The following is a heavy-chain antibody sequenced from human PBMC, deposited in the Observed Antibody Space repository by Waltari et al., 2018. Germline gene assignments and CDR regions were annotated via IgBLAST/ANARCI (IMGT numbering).Heavy chain of an antibody. CDR2: INPEMGGT. D-gene: IGHD2-2*02. V-gene: IGHV1-2*02. CDR1: GYTFTDYY. Sequence: QVQLVQSGAEVKKPGASVKVSCKASGYTFTDYYMHWVRQARGQGREWPGWINPEMGGTKYAQKVQGRVTMTRDTSISTAYMALNRLRSDDTAVFYCARVDTDTYTSFDSWGQGTLVTVSS. CDR3: ARVDTDTYTSFDS. J-gene: IGHJ4*02.